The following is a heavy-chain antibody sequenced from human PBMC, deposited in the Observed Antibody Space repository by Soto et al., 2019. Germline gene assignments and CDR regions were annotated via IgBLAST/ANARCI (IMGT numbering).Heavy chain of an antibody. CDR3: AKDESRVVVPDNWFDS. D-gene: IGHD3-22*01. J-gene: IGHJ5*01. CDR1: GLTFSSNA. CDR2: ISDSGGST. V-gene: IGHV3-23*01. Sequence: GSLRLSCAASGLTFSSNAMSWVRQAPGKGLEWVSGISDSGGSTYYADSVKGRFTISRDNSKNTLYLQMNSLRAEDTAVYYCAKDESRVVVPDNWFDSWGQGTLVTVS.